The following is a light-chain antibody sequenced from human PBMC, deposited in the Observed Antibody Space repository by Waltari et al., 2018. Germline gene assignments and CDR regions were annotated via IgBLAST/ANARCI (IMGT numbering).Light chain of an antibody. CDR1: QSVLYSPNNKNY. Sequence: DVVMTQSPDSLAVSLGERATINCKSRQSVLYSPNNKNYLAWFQKKPGQPPKLLIYWASTRESGVPDRFSGSGSGTDFTLTISSLQAEDVAVYYCQQYYTSPQTFGQGTKLEIK. CDR3: QQYYTSPQT. CDR2: WAS. V-gene: IGKV4-1*01. J-gene: IGKJ2*01.